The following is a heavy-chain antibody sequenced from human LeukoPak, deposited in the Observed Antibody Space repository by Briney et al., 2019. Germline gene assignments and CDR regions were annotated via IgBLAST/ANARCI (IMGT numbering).Heavy chain of an antibody. D-gene: IGHD1-26*01. CDR3: ARADSGSSSPFDY. CDR2: INPNSGGT. J-gene: IGHJ4*02. V-gene: IGHV1-2*02. CDR1: GYTFTGYY. Sequence: ASVKVSCKASGYTFTGYYMHWVRQAPGQGLEWMGWINPNSGGTNYAQKFQGRVTMTRDTSISTAYMELSRLRSDGTAVYYCARADSGSSSPFDYWGQGTLVTVSS.